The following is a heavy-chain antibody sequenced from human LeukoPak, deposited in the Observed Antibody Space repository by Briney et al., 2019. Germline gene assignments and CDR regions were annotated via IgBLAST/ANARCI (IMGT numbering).Heavy chain of an antibody. J-gene: IGHJ4*02. CDR3: ASGTMVRGVMGD. CDR2: ISAYNGNT. Sequence: ASVKVSCKASGYTFTSYGISWVRQAPGQGLEWMGWISAYNGNTNYAQKLQGRVTMTTDTSTSTVYMELSSLRSEDTAVYYCASGTMVRGVMGDWGQGTLVTVSS. D-gene: IGHD3-10*01. CDR1: GYTFTSYG. V-gene: IGHV1-18*01.